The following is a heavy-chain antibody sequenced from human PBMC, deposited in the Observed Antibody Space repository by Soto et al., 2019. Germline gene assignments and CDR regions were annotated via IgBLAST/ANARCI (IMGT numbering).Heavy chain of an antibody. Sequence: SETLSLTCAVYGGSFSGYYWSWIRQPPGKGLEWIGEINHSGSTSYNPSLKSRVTISVDTSKNQFSLKLSSVTAADTAVYYCARDRRITMLVVVRGHWYFDLWGRGTLVTVSS. V-gene: IGHV4-34*01. CDR1: GGSFSGYY. CDR3: ARDRRITMLVVVRGHWYFDL. D-gene: IGHD3-22*01. J-gene: IGHJ2*01. CDR2: INHSGST.